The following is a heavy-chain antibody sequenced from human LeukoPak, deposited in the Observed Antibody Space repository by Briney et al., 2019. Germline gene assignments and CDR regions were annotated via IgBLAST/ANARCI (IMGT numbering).Heavy chain of an antibody. D-gene: IGHD2-2*01. Sequence: PSETLSLTCNVSGASMGSDSYSWVWLRQSPGKALEWIGSVYYSGSTYYTPSLKSRVTISVDMSRNHFSLRLNSVAAADTAVYYCARRYKDVVVVPAVFYFDYWGRGILVTVSS. J-gene: IGHJ4*02. CDR1: GASMGSDSYS. CDR2: VYYSGST. V-gene: IGHV4-39*02. CDR3: ARRYKDVVVVPAVFYFDY.